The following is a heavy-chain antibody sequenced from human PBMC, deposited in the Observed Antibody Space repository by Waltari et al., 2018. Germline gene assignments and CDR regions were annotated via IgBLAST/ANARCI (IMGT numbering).Heavy chain of an antibody. Sequence: QVQLVQSGAEVKKPGSSVKVSCKASGGTFSSYAISWVRQAPGQGLEWMGGISPIYCTANYAQKFQGRVTITADESTSTAYMELSSLRSEDTAVYYCAREAYYYDSSGYDDAFDIWGQGTMVTVSS. CDR3: AREAYYYDSSGYDDAFDI. D-gene: IGHD3-22*01. CDR1: GGTFSSYA. CDR2: ISPIYCTA. V-gene: IGHV1-69*01. J-gene: IGHJ3*02.